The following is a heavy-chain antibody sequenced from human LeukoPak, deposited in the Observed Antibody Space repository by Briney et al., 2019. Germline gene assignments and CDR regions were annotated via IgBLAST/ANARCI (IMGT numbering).Heavy chain of an antibody. D-gene: IGHD6-19*01. V-gene: IGHV3-48*03. CDR2: ISSSGSTI. CDR1: GFTFSSYE. J-gene: IGHJ4*02. CDR3: ARDLAPTIAVAGGDY. Sequence: GGSLRPSCAASGFTFSSYEMNWVRQAPGKGLEWVSYISSSGSTIYYADSVKGRFTISRDNAKNSLYLQMNSLRAEDTAVYYCARDLAPTIAVAGGDYWGQGTLVTVSS.